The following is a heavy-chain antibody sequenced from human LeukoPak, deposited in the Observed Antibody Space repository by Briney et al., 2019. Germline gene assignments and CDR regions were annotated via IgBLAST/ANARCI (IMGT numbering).Heavy chain of an antibody. Sequence: ASVKLSCKASGYTFTDYYMHWVQQAPGKGLEWMGRVDPEDGETIYAEKFQGRVTITADTSTDTAYMELSSLRSEDTAVYYCATRNHYYYYMDVWGKGTTVTVSS. CDR3: ATRNHYYYYMDV. CDR1: GYTFTDYY. J-gene: IGHJ6*03. CDR2: VDPEDGET. D-gene: IGHD1-14*01. V-gene: IGHV1-69-2*01.